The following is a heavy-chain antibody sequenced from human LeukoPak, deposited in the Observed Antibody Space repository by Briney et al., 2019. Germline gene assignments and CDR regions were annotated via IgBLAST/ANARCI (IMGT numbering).Heavy chain of an antibody. CDR1: GGSFSGYY. Sequence: SEPLSLTCGVSGGSFSGYYWGWIRQSPGKGLGWIGYIYYSGSTNYNPSLKSRVTISVDTSKNQFSLKLSSVTAADTAVYYCARGWSGYDYYFDYWGQGTLVTVSS. V-gene: IGHV4-59*01. CDR3: ARGWSGYDYYFDY. J-gene: IGHJ4*02. D-gene: IGHD5-12*01. CDR2: IYYSGST.